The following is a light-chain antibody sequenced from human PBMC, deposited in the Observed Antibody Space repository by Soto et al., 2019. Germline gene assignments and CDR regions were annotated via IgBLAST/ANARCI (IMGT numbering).Light chain of an antibody. V-gene: IGKV3-15*01. CDR3: QQYNNWPPYS. CDR1: QSVGTN. J-gene: IGKJ2*01. CDR2: SAS. Sequence: IVMTQSPATLSVSPGESATLSCRASQSVGTNLAWYQQTPGQAPGVLIHSASTRATGIPARFSGSGSDTEFTLTISGLQSEDFAIYYCQQYNNWPPYSFGQGTKLENK.